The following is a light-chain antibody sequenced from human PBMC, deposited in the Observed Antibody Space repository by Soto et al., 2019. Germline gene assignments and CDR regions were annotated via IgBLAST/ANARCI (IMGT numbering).Light chain of an antibody. CDR1: QSLVHSDGSTY. CDR3: VQGTHWPRA. CDR2: QVS. Sequence: VMTQSPLSLPVTLGQPAAISCRSSQSLVHSDGSTYLNWLQQRPGQSPRRLIYQVSKRDSGVPDRFSGSGSGTDFTLTISRVEAEDIGVYYCVQGTHWPRAFGQGTKVDIK. V-gene: IGKV2-30*02. J-gene: IGKJ1*01.